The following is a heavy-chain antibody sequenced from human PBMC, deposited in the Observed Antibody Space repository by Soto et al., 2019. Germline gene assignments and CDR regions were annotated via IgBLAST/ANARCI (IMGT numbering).Heavy chain of an antibody. CDR2: ISYDGSNK. CDR1: GFTFSNYA. J-gene: IGHJ3*01. V-gene: IGHV3-30-3*01. CDR3: ARGAGFYYGGPEDL. Sequence: QVQLAESGGGVVQPGRSLRLSCAASGFTFSNYAMHWVRQAPGKGLEWVAVISYDGSNKFNADSVKGRFTISRDNSKNTLYLQMNSLGAEDTAVYYCARGAGFYYGGPEDLWGQGTVVTVSS. D-gene: IGHD4-17*01.